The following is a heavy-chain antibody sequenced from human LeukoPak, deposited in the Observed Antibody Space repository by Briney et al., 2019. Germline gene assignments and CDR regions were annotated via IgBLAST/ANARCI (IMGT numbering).Heavy chain of an antibody. CDR2: IYYTGST. CDR3: ARRNLLTGYYYFDY. V-gene: IGHV4-59*08. D-gene: IGHD3-9*01. CDR1: GGSISNYY. Sequence: PSETLSLTCTVSGGSISNYYWSWIRQPPGKGLEWIGCIYYTGSTNYNPSLKSRVTISVDTSKNQFSLNLSSVTAADTAVYYCARRNLLTGYYYFDYWGQGTLVTVSS. J-gene: IGHJ4*02.